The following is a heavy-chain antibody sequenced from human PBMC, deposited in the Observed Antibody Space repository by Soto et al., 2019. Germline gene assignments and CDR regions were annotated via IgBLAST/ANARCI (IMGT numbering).Heavy chain of an antibody. CDR3: ARVYCSDASCYSPDDAFDF. CDR2: IKQDGDEK. D-gene: IGHD2-15*01. Sequence: VQLVESGGGLVQPGGSLRLSCGASGFTFSSYWMSWVRQAPGKGLEWVANIKQDGDEKYYVDSVKGRFTISRDNAKNSLDLQMNSLRVEDTAVYYCARVYCSDASCYSPDDAFDFWGQGTMVSVSS. CDR1: GFTFSSYW. J-gene: IGHJ3*01. V-gene: IGHV3-7*01.